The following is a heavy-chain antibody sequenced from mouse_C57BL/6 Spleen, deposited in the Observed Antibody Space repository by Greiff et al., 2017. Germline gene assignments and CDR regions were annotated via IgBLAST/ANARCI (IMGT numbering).Heavy chain of an antibody. CDR1: GYAFTNYL. D-gene: IGHD3-2*02. Sequence: QVQLQQSGAELVRPGTSVKVSCKASGYAFTNYLIEWVKQRPGQGLEWIGVINPGSGGTNYNEKFKGKATLTADKSSSTAYMQLSSLTSEDSAVYFCARRTTQASFDDWGQDATLTVSS. CDR2: INPGSGGT. CDR3: ARRTTQASFDD. J-gene: IGHJ2*01. V-gene: IGHV1-54*01.